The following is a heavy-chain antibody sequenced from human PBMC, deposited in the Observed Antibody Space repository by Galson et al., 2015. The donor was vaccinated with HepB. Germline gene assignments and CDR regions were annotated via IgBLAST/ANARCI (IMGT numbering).Heavy chain of an antibody. CDR1: GYTLTSYG. Sequence: SVKVSCKASGYTLTSYGISWVRQAPGQGLEWMGWISAYNGNTNYAQKLQGRVTMTTDTSTSTAYMELRSLRSDDTAVYYCARVTHYSSGWYRGAYYYYGMDVWGQGTTVTVSS. V-gene: IGHV1-18*04. CDR2: ISAYNGNT. CDR3: ARVTHYSSGWYRGAYYYYGMDV. D-gene: IGHD6-19*01. J-gene: IGHJ6*02.